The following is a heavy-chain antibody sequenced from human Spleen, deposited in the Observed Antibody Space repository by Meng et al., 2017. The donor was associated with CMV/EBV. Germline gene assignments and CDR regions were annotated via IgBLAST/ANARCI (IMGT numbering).Heavy chain of an antibody. Sequence: ETLSLTCTVSGGSISSNSYYWGWVRQAPGKGLEWVSYISSSSSTIYYADSVKGRFTISRDNSKNTLYVQMNSLRAEDTALYYCAKDRLGGSDFFDYWGQGTLVTVSS. CDR3: AKDRLGGSDFFDY. CDR1: GGSISSNSYY. J-gene: IGHJ4*02. V-gene: IGHV3-48*01. D-gene: IGHD3-10*01. CDR2: ISSSSSTI.